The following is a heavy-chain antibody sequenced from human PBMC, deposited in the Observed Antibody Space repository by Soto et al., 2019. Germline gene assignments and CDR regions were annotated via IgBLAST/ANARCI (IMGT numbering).Heavy chain of an antibody. Sequence: GRSLRLSCASSGLSVVGSYMNRFRQSPQKALKWILVIYPDYNQYYAESVRGRFTLSKDSSRNTVSLQLNGLRAEDTSVYSCARLPRAFYYDNSDYDFHDYWVQVTMVTVSS. D-gene: IGHD3-22*01. CDR1: GLSVVGSY. CDR2: IYPDYNQ. CDR3: ARLPRAFYYDNSDYDFHDY. V-gene: IGHV3-53*01. J-gene: IGHJ4*02.